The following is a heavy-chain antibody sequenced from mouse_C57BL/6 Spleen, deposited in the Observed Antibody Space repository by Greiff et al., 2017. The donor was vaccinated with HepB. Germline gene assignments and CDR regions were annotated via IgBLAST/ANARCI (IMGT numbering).Heavy chain of an antibody. J-gene: IGHJ3*01. D-gene: IGHD2-4*01. Sequence: QVQLQQPGAELVMPVASVKLSCKASGYTFTSYWMHWVKQRPGQGLEWIGEIDPSDSYTNYNQKFKGKSTLTVDKSSSTAYMQLSSLTSEDSAVYYCATYDYDPAWFAYWGQGTLVTVSA. CDR1: GYTFTSYW. CDR2: IDPSDSYT. CDR3: ATYDYDPAWFAY. V-gene: IGHV1-69*01.